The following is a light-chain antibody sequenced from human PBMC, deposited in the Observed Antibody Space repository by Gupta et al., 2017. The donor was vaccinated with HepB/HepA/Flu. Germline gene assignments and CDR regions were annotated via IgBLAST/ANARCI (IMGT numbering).Light chain of an antibody. CDR2: SNN. CDR1: SSNIGSNT. CDR3: AASDDSRNGMV. V-gene: IGLV1-44*01. J-gene: IGLJ2*01. Sequence: SVHTQPPSASVTPGQRVTISFSGSSSNIGSNTVNWNPQLPGTAPKLLMYSNNQRPSEVPKRFSGSKSGTSSSMAISGLQAEDEADYYCAASDDSRNGMVFGGGTKLTVL.